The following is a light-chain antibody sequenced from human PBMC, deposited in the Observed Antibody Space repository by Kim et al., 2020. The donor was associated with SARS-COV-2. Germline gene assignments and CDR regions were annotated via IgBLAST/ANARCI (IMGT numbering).Light chain of an antibody. J-gene: IGKJ1*01. Sequence: AYVGDRVTFTCRASQDISTWLAGYQQKPGGDPKLIVYAASILQSEVPSRFSGSGSGTQFILTIDSLQPEDFATYYCQQANSFPLTFGQGTKVDIK. CDR2: AAS. CDR3: QQANSFPLT. V-gene: IGKV1-12*01. CDR1: QDISTW.